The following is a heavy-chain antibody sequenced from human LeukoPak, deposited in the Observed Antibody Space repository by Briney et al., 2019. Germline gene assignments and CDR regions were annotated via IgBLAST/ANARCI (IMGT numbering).Heavy chain of an antibody. CDR3: VSYTPTYSSGWDAFDI. CDR1: GGSISSYY. D-gene: IGHD6-19*01. CDR2: IYTSGST. J-gene: IGHJ3*02. V-gene: IGHV4-4*07. Sequence: SETLSLTCTVSGGSISSYYWSWLRQPAGKGREWIGRIYTSGSTNYNPSLKSRVTMSVDTSKNQFSLKLSSVSAADTAVYYCVSYTPTYSSGWDAFDIWGKGTMVTVSS.